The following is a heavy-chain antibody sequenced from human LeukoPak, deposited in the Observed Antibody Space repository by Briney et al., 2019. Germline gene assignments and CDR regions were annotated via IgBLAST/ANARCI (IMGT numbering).Heavy chain of an antibody. CDR1: GGSFSGDF. Sequence: PSETLSLTCAVYGGSFSGDFWSWIRQPPGKGLEWIGYIYYSGSTNYNPSLKSRVTISVDTSKNQFSLRLTSVTAADTAVYYCARNRYYYGSGTYGVPNWFDLWGQGTLVTVSS. V-gene: IGHV4-59*12. D-gene: IGHD3-10*01. CDR2: IYYSGST. CDR3: ARNRYYYGSGTYGVPNWFDL. J-gene: IGHJ5*02.